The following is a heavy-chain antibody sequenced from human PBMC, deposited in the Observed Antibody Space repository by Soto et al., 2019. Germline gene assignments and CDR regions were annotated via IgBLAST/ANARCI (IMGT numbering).Heavy chain of an antibody. J-gene: IGHJ4*02. V-gene: IGHV1-2*02. CDR3: ARRFLYCSDCSCYVEF. Sequence: ASVKVSCQTSGYSFTGYYLHWVRQARGQGLEWMGWIKPNSGDTNYAQKFQGRVSMTRDTSISTAYMELSGLRSDDTAVYYCARRFLYCSDCSCYVEFWGQGTLVTVPS. CDR2: IKPNSGDT. D-gene: IGHD2-15*01. CDR1: GYSFTGYY.